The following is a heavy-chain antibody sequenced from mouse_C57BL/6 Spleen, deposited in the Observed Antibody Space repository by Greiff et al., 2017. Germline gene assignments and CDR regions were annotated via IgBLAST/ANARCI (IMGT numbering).Heavy chain of an antibody. D-gene: IGHD1-1*01. Sequence: EVKLVESGGDLVKPGGSLKLSCAASGFTFSSYGMSWVRQTPDQRLEWVATIRSGGSYTYYPDSVKGRFTISRDNAKNTPYLQMSSLTSEDTDRYYCARNDGSSWWYYDVWGTGTTGTVSS. V-gene: IGHV5-6*02. CDR2: IRSGGSYT. CDR3: ARNDGSSWWYYDV. CDR1: GFTFSSYG. J-gene: IGHJ1*03.